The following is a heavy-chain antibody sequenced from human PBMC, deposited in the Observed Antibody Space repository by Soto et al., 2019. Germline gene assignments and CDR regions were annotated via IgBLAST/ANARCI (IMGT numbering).Heavy chain of an antibody. CDR1: GGTFSSYA. CDR2: IIPIFGTA. J-gene: IGHJ4*02. CDR3: ASIAVAGTVDY. Sequence: SVKVSCKASGGTFSSYAISWVRQAPGQGLEWMGGIIPIFGTANYAQKFQGRVTITADKSTSTAYMELSSLRSEDTAVYYCASIAVAGTVDYWGQGTLVTVSS. D-gene: IGHD6-19*01. V-gene: IGHV1-69*06.